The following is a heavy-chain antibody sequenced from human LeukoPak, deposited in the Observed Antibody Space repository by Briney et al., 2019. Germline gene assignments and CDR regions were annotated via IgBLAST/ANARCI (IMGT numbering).Heavy chain of an antibody. CDR2: VYYGGVT. Sequence: PSETLSLTCTVSGGSIDNYCWTWIRQPPGKGLEWIGFVYYGGVTKYNPSLMSRVTISVDTSKNQFSLKVKSVTAADTAVYFCARKYCSTTSCSYGYDIWGQGTTVIVS. D-gene: IGHD2-2*01. CDR3: ARKYCSTTSCSYGYDI. J-gene: IGHJ3*02. V-gene: IGHV4-59*12. CDR1: GGSIDNYC.